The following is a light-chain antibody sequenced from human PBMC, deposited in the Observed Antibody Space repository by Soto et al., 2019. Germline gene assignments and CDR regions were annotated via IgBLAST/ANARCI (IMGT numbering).Light chain of an antibody. J-gene: IGKJ5*01. V-gene: IGKV3-15*01. CDR2: GAS. CDR1: QSVSSN. CDR3: QQYNNWPFIT. Sequence: EIVMTQSPATLSVSPGARATLSCRASQSVSSNLAWYQQKPGQAPRLLIYGASTRATGIPARFSGSGSGTEFTLTISSLQSEDFAVYYCQQYNNWPFITFGQGTRLEIK.